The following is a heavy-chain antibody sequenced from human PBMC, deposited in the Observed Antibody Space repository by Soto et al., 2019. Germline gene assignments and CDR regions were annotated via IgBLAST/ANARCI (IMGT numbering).Heavy chain of an antibody. CDR2: INDRGSI. CDR1: GGSFSGYY. CDR3: ARESHDILTGPPWVWYFDL. Sequence: QVQLQQWGAGPLRPLETLSLTCGVSGGSFSGYYWAWIRQSPGKGLEWIGEINDRGSINYNPSQKSRVSISVDTSKNHYSLQLRSVTAADTAVYYCARESHDILTGPPWVWYFDLWGRGTLVTVSS. V-gene: IGHV4-34*01. J-gene: IGHJ2*01. D-gene: IGHD3-9*01.